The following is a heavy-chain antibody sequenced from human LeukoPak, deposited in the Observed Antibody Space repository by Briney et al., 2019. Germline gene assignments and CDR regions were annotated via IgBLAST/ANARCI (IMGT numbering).Heavy chain of an antibody. CDR3: ARDLTAALGAFDI. CDR1: GFTFSSYS. CDR2: ISSSSSYI. D-gene: IGHD3-16*01. J-gene: IGHJ3*02. V-gene: IGHV3-21*01. Sequence: GGSLRLSCAASGFTFSSYSMNWVRQAPGKGLEWVSSISSSSSYIYYADSVKGRFTISRDNAKNSLYLQMNSLRAEDTAVYYCARDLTAALGAFDIWGQGTMVTVSS.